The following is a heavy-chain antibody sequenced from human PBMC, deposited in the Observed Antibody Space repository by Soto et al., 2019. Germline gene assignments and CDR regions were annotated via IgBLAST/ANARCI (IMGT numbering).Heavy chain of an antibody. CDR2: IYSSGSA. V-gene: IGHV4-61*01. CDR3: ARGFSSVSMDA. J-gene: IGHJ6*02. CDR1: GDSVSSGCYY. Sequence: SETLSLTCTVSGDSVSSGCYYWSWIRQPPGKGLEWIGYIYSSGSANYNPSLKSRVTISRDTSKNQISLKVASVTAADTAGYYWARGFSSVSMDAWGQGTTVPVS. D-gene: IGHD6-19*01.